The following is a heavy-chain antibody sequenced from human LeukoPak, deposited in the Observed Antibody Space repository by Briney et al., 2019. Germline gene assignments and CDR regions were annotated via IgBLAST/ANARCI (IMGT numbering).Heavy chain of an antibody. CDR2: VYYSGST. Sequence: PSETLSLTCTVSGDSISSGSYYWGWIRQPPGKGLEWIGYVYYSGSTNYNPSLKSRVTISADTSKNQFSLRLSSVTAADTAVYYCARGLNNRKSGRRFDVFEIWGQGTMVTVSS. CDR3: ARGLNNRKSGRRFDVFEI. J-gene: IGHJ3*02. V-gene: IGHV4-61*01. CDR1: GDSISSGSYY. D-gene: IGHD1-14*01.